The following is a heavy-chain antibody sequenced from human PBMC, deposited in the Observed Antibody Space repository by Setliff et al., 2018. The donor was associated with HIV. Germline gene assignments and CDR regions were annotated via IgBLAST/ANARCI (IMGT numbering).Heavy chain of an antibody. D-gene: IGHD2-21*01. V-gene: IGHV3-30*01. CDR1: GFTFSSYA. J-gene: IGHJ6*02. Sequence: GGSLRLSCAASGFTFSSYAMHWVRQAPGKGLEWVAVISYDGSNKYYADSVKGRFTISRDNSKNTLYLQMNSLRAEDTAVYYCVGMDIVVVLPPDVWGQGTTVTVSS. CDR2: ISYDGSNK. CDR3: VGMDIVVVLPPDV.